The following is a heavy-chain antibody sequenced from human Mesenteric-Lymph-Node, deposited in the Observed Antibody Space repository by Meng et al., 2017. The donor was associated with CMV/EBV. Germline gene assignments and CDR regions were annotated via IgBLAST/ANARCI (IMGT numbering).Heavy chain of an antibody. V-gene: IGHV3-21*01. CDR1: GFTFSSYS. D-gene: IGHD5-18*01. J-gene: IGHJ4*02. CDR3: VRNRGYNFGSLDY. Sequence: LSLTCAASGFTFSSYSMNWVRQAPGKGLEWVSSISSSSSYIYYADSVKGRFTISRDNSKNTLYLLMDTLRVDDTAVYYCVRNRGYNFGSLDYWGQGTLVTVSS. CDR2: ISSSSSYI.